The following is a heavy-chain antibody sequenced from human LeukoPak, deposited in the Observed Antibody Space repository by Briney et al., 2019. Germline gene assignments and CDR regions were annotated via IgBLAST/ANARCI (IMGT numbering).Heavy chain of an antibody. CDR2: ISYDGLYK. D-gene: IGHD1-26*01. CDR1: GFTFSSYG. CDR3: AKDSHAIVEGATFDY. Sequence: PGKSLRLSCAASGFTFSSYGMHWVRQAPGKGLEWVAVISYDGLYKYYGDSVRGRFTISRDNTKNTLYLQMNSLRAEDTAVYYCAKDSHAIVEGATFDYWGQGTLATVSS. V-gene: IGHV3-30*18. J-gene: IGHJ4*02.